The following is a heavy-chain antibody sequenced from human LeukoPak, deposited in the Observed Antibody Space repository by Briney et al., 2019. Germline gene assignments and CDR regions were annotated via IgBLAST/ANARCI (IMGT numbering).Heavy chain of an antibody. CDR2: INHSGST. D-gene: IGHD3-10*01. CDR1: GGSFSGYY. J-gene: IGHJ4*02. V-gene: IGHV4-34*01. Sequence: SETLSLTCAVYGGSFSGYYWSWIRQPPGKGLEWIGEINHSGSTNYNPPLKSRVTISVDTSKNQFSLKLSSVTAADTAVYYCARFTDMVRGVIYYFDYWGQGTLVTVSS. CDR3: ARFTDMVRGVIYYFDY.